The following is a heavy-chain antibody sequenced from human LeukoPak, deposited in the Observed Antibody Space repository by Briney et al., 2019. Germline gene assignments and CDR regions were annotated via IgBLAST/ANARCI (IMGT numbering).Heavy chain of an antibody. CDR2: IYYSGST. CDR3: ARVTHCGGDCYGMDV. D-gene: IGHD2-21*01. J-gene: IGHJ6*02. Sequence: SETLSLTCTVSGGSISSYYWSWIRQPPGKGLEWIGYIYYSGSTNYNPSLKSRVTISVDTSKNQFSLKLSSVTAADTAVYYCARVTHCGGDCYGMDVWGQGTTVTVSS. V-gene: IGHV4-59*12. CDR1: GGSISSYY.